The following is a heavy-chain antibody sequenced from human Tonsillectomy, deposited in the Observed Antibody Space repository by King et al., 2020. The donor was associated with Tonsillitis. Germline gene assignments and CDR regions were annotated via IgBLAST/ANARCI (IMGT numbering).Heavy chain of an antibody. CDR2: IFTRGST. CDR3: ARGGDILTGGSLFDP. Sequence: QVQLQESGPGLVKPSQTLSLTCTVSGGFINSGIYYWSWIRHPAGKGLEWIGLIFTRGSTNYHPSLESRVTMSVDTSKNQFSLNLSSVTAAATAVYYCARGGDILTGGSLFDPWGQGTLVTVSS. J-gene: IGHJ5*02. V-gene: IGHV4-61*02. D-gene: IGHD3-9*01. CDR1: GGFINSGIYY.